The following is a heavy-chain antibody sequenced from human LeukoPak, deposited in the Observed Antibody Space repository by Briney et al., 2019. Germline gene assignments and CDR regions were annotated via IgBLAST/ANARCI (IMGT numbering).Heavy chain of an antibody. CDR2: ISYDGSNK. CDR3: AKDVGSSQYLFDY. CDR1: GFAFSSYG. Sequence: GRSLRLSCAASGFAFSSYGMHWVRQAPGKGLEWVAVISYDGSNKYYADSVKGRFTISRDNSKNTLYLQMNSLRAEDTAVYYCAKDVGSSQYLFDYWGQGTLATVSS. J-gene: IGHJ4*02. V-gene: IGHV3-30*18. D-gene: IGHD1-26*01.